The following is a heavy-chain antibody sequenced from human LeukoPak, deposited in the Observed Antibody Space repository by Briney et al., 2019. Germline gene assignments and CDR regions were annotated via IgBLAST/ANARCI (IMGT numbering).Heavy chain of an antibody. CDR1: GGSFSGYY. CDR3: ASPGDLDY. Sequence: SETLSLTCAVYGGSFSGYYWSWIRQPPGKGLEWIGEINHSGSTNYNPSLKSRVTISVDTSKNQFSLKLSSVTAADTAVYYCASPGDLDYWGQGTLVTVSS. D-gene: IGHD5-24*01. J-gene: IGHJ4*02. CDR2: INHSGST. V-gene: IGHV4-34*01.